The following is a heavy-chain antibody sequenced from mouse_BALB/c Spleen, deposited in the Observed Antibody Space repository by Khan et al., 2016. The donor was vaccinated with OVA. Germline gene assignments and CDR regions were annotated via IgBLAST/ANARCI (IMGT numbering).Heavy chain of an antibody. CDR1: GYSITSDYA. Sequence: EVQLVESGPGLVKPSQSLSLTCTVTGYSITSDYAWNWIRQFPGNKLEWMGYINYSGSTSYNPSLKSRISITRDTSKNQFFLQLNSVTTEDTATYYCARRGIYDCYSLYYAMDYWDQGTSVTVSA. D-gene: IGHD2-3*01. J-gene: IGHJ4*01. V-gene: IGHV3-2*02. CDR3: ARRGIYDCYSLYYAMDY. CDR2: INYSGST.